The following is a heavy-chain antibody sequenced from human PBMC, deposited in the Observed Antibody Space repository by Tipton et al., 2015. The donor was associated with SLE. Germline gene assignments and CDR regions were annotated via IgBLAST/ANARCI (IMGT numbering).Heavy chain of an antibody. CDR2: SYYSGST. V-gene: IGHV4-59*08. CDR3: ADGAVAGYFDY. CDR1: GGSISSYY. J-gene: IGHJ4*02. D-gene: IGHD6-13*01. Sequence: TLSLTCTVSGGSISSYYWSWIRQPPGKGLEWIRYSYYSGSTTYNPSLKNRVTISVDTSTNQFSLKLSSVTAADTSVFHCADGAVAGYFDYWGQGILVTVSS.